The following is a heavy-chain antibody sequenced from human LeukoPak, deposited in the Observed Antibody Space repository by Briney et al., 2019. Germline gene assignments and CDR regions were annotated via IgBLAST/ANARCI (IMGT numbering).Heavy chain of an antibody. CDR3: ARLVAPDYYSSRAV. V-gene: IGHV4-4*09. Sequence: KTSETLSLTCTVSGGSISSYYWSWIRQPPGKGLEWIGYIYTSGSTNYHPSLKSRVTISVDTSKNQFSLKLSSVTAADTAVYYCARLVAPDYYSSRAVWGKGTTVTVSS. D-gene: IGHD2-15*01. CDR1: GGSISSYY. CDR2: IYTSGST. J-gene: IGHJ6*03.